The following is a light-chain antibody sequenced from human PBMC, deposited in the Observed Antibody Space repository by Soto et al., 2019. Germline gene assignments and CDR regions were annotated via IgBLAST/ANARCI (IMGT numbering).Light chain of an antibody. V-gene: IGKV3-20*01. J-gene: IGKJ3*01. CDR1: QSVSSSY. CDR3: HQFGSSPLCT. CDR2: GAS. Sequence: EIVLTQSPGTLSLSPGERATLSCRASQSVSSSYLSWYQQKPGQPPRLLIYGASSRATGLPDRFSGSGSGIDFTLTISRREPEDFAVYYCHQFGSSPLCTFGPGTKVDVK.